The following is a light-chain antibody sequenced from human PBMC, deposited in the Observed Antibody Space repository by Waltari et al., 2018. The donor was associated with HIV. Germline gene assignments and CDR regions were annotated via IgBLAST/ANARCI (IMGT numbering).Light chain of an antibody. CDR2: EVN. CDR3: CSYERSRIMV. J-gene: IGLJ2*01. Sequence: QSALTQPAPVSPCPGQSFPISCIGTSTDVGNYNLASWYQQHPGKVPKIIIYEVNKRPSGASDRFSGSKSGYTASLTISGLQAEDEADYYCCSYERSRIMVVGGGTKLTVL. CDR1: STDVGNYNL. V-gene: IGLV2-23*02.